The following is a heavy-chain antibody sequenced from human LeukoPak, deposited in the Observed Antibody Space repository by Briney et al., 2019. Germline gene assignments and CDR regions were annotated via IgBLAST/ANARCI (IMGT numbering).Heavy chain of an antibody. D-gene: IGHD6-13*01. Sequence: GGSLRLSCAASGFTFSSYSMNWVRQAPGKGLEWVSSISSSSSYIYYADSVKGRFTISRDNAKNSLYLQMNSLRAEDTAVYYCARAYSSSRYEDYWGQGTLVTVSS. CDR3: ARAYSSSRYEDY. CDR2: ISSSSSYI. CDR1: GFTFSSYS. V-gene: IGHV3-21*01. J-gene: IGHJ4*02.